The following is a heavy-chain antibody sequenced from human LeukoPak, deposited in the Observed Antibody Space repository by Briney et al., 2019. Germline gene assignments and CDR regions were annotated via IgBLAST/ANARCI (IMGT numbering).Heavy chain of an antibody. J-gene: IGHJ4*02. CDR2: ISYDGSNK. D-gene: IGHD3-10*01. V-gene: IGHV3-30*04. CDR1: GFTFSSYA. CDR3: AKAHMVRGVIITWNLFDY. Sequence: GGSLRLSRAASGFTFSSYAMHWVRQAPGKGLEWVAVISYDGSNKYYADSVKGRFTSSRDNSKNTLYLQMNSLRAEDTALYYCAKAHMVRGVIITWNLFDYWGQGTLVTVSS.